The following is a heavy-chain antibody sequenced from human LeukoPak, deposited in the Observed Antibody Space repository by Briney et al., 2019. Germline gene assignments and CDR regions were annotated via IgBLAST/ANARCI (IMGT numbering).Heavy chain of an antibody. CDR3: VRAGSGGGGDY. Sequence: GGSLRLSCAASGLTFSSHWMHWVRQAPGKGLVWVSRITNDGSSTTYADSVKGRFTISRDNAKNMLYLQVNSLRAEDTAVYYCVRAGSGGGGDYWGQGTLVTVSS. CDR1: GLTFSSHW. V-gene: IGHV3-74*01. D-gene: IGHD2-15*01. CDR2: ITNDGSST. J-gene: IGHJ4*02.